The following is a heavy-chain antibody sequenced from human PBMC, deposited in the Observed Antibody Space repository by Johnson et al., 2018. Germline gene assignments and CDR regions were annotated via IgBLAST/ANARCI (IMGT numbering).Heavy chain of an antibody. CDR3: ARGPGDFYETRMDV. CDR1: GGSFSGYY. J-gene: IGHJ6*02. Sequence: QVQLQQWGAGLLKPSETLSLTCAVYGGSFSGYYWSWIRQPPGKGLEWIGEINHSGITNYNPPLKSRITITVDTSKNQLSLKVNYVTAADKAVYYCARGPGDFYETRMDVWVQETTVTVSS. V-gene: IGHV4-34*01. D-gene: IGHD3-3*01. CDR2: INHSGIT.